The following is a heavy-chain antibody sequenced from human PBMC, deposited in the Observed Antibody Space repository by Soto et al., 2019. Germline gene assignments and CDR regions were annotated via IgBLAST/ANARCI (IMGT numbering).Heavy chain of an antibody. CDR3: ASHYTNSRVGAWFDP. CDR1: GFTFSIYT. D-gene: IGHD3-3*01. CDR2: ITDASDTI. Sequence: EVQLVESGGGLAQPGGSLRLSCEAAGFTFSIYTMNWVRQAPGKGLEWVSYITDASDTIYYEDSVKGRFTISRENAKNSLYLQMRSQRAEDTAVYYCASHYTNSRVGAWFDPWGQGTLVNVSS. J-gene: IGHJ5*02. V-gene: IGHV3-48*01.